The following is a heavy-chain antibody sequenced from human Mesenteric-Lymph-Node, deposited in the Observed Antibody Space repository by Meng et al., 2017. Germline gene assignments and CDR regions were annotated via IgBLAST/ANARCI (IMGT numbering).Heavy chain of an antibody. D-gene: IGHD6-13*01. V-gene: IGHV4-34*12. CDR1: GGSFSGYY. Sequence: SETLSLTCAVYGGSFSGYYWTWVRQPPGEGLEWIGEIVHGGSTNYNPSLKSRLTLFVDTSKNHFSLKLNSVTAADTAVYYCARSGSWYGLDFWGQGTLVTVSS. J-gene: IGHJ4*02. CDR2: IVHGGST. CDR3: ARSGSWYGLDF.